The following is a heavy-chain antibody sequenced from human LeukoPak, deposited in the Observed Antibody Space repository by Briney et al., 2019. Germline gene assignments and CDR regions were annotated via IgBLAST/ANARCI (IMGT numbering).Heavy chain of an antibody. D-gene: IGHD4-23*01. J-gene: IGHJ3*02. V-gene: IGHV4-39*07. CDR1: GGSISSSSYY. CDR2: IYYSGST. Sequence: PSETLSLTCTVSGGSISSSSYYWGWIRQPPGKGLEWIGSIYYSGSTYYNPSLKSRVTISVDTSKNQFSLKLSSVTAADTAVYYCAREATTTVVTARPPDAFDIWGQGTMVTVSS. CDR3: AREATTTVVTARPPDAFDI.